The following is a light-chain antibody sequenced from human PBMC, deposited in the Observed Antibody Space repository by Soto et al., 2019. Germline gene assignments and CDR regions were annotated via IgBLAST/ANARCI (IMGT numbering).Light chain of an antibody. Sequence: QSVLTQPTSASGSPGQSVTISCTGTSSDIGAYIYVSWYQQHPGKAPKLMISEVSRRPSGVPERFSGSKSGNTASLTVSGLQADEEAHYYCSSYAGSNNFVFGTGTKVTVL. J-gene: IGLJ1*01. CDR1: SSDIGAYIY. V-gene: IGLV2-8*01. CDR3: SSYAGSNNFV. CDR2: EVS.